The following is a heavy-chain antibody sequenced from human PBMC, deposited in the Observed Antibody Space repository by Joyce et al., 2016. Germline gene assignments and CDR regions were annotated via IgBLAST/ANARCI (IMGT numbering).Heavy chain of an antibody. CDR2: IGWDGNST. D-gene: IGHD1-1*01. J-gene: IGHJ4*02. CDR1: GFPFDDYV. V-gene: IGHV3-43D*04. CDR3: ARQNDALDY. Sequence: EVQLVESGGVVVQAGGSLRLSCAASGFPFDDYVMHWVRRAPGKGMECVSLIGWDGNSTYYADSVKGRFTISRDNSKNSLFLQMNSLRAEDTALYYCARQNDALDYWGQGTLVTVSS.